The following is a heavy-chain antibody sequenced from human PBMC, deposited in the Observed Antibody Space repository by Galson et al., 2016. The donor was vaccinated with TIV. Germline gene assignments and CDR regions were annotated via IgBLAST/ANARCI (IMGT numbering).Heavy chain of an antibody. CDR1: GYSFITDD. Sequence: SVKVSCKASGYSFITDDINWVRQATGQGLEWMGRVNPMSGDNVYAQKFHGRVTMTRNMSISTAYMDLSSLTFDDTAGYYCARKRNLDGVFDPWGQGTLVAVSS. D-gene: IGHD1-1*01. V-gene: IGHV1-8*01. CDR2: VNPMSGDN. J-gene: IGHJ5*02. CDR3: ARKRNLDGVFDP.